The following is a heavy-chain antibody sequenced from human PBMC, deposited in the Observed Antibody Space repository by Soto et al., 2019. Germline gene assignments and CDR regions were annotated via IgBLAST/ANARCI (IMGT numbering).Heavy chain of an antibody. V-gene: IGHV4-30-4*01. CDR3: ARDEYSSSSGFDY. CDR1: GGSISSGDYY. Sequence: SETLSLTCTVSGGSISSGDYYWSWIRQPPGKGLEWIGYIYYSGSTYYNPSLKSRVTIAVDTSKNQFSLKLSSVTAADTAVYYCARDEYSSSSGFDYWGQGTRVTAPQ. J-gene: IGHJ4*02. D-gene: IGHD6-6*01. CDR2: IYYSGST.